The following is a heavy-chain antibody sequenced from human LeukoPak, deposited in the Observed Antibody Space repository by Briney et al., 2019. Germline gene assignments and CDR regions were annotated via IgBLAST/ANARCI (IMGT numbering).Heavy chain of an antibody. J-gene: IGHJ6*03. D-gene: IGHD2-2*01. CDR1: GYSFTSYW. CDR2: IYHCDCDT. Sequence: GAALKSSCKAPGYSFTSYWNGWVRQTPERGLEWMGIIYHCDCDTRYSPSFQGQVTISADKSISTAYLQWSSLKASDTAMYYCARLAVPAAMRNYYSYYMDVWGKGTTVTVSS. V-gene: IGHV5-51*01. CDR3: ARLAVPAAMRNYYSYYMDV.